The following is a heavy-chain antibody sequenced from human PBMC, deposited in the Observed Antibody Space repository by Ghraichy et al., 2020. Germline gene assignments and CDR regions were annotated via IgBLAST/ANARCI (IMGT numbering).Heavy chain of an antibody. D-gene: IGHD7-27*01. Sequence: GGSLRLSCAASGFNFGTYWMAWVRQAPGKGLDWVANVRGDGSVAGSVDSVKGRFTFSRDNAKNSLYVQMNSLTDDDTAVYYCARENWGTLDFWGQGALVTDSS. CDR2: VRGDGSVA. CDR3: ARENWGTLDF. V-gene: IGHV3-7*04. J-gene: IGHJ4*02. CDR1: GFNFGTYW.